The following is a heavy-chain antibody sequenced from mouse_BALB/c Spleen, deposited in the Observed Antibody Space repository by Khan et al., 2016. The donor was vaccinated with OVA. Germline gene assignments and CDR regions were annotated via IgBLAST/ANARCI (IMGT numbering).Heavy chain of an antibody. Sequence: QVQLKQSGPGLVQPSQSLSITCTVSGFSLNHYGVHWVRQSPGKGLEWLGVIWSGGSTDYNAAFISRLSISKDNSKSQVFFKMNSLQPNETAIYYCARNYDYDEGLAYWGQGTLVTVSA. CDR1: GFSLNHYG. CDR2: IWSGGST. V-gene: IGHV2-2*02. J-gene: IGHJ3*01. CDR3: ARNYDYDEGLAY. D-gene: IGHD2-4*01.